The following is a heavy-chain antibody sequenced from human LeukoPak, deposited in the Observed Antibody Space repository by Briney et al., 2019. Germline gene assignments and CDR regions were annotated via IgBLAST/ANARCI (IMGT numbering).Heavy chain of an antibody. CDR2: IYYSGST. Sequence: SETLSLTCTVSGVSISSSNSYWGWIRQPPGKGLEWIGSIYYSGSTYYNPSLKSRVTLSLDTSNNQFSLKLSSVTAADTALYYCAVVGAIFLGFDYWGQGTLVTVSS. V-gene: IGHV4-39*07. J-gene: IGHJ4*02. D-gene: IGHD1-26*01. CDR1: GVSISSSNSY. CDR3: AVVGAIFLGFDY.